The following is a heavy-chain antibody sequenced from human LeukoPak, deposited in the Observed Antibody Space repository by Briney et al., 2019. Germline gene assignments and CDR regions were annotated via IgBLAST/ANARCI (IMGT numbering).Heavy chain of an antibody. J-gene: IGHJ5*01. V-gene: IGHV1-18*01. Sequence: ASVKASCKASGYTFSNYGVAWVRQAPGQGLEWMGWISVYNGDTKYAQKFQGRVTMTTDTSASIAYMELRTLRSDDTAVYYCARDAELLRSSGWYGSYWFDSWGQGTLVTVSS. CDR1: GYTFSNYG. CDR3: ARDAELLRSSGWYGSYWFDS. D-gene: IGHD6-19*01. CDR2: ISVYNGDT.